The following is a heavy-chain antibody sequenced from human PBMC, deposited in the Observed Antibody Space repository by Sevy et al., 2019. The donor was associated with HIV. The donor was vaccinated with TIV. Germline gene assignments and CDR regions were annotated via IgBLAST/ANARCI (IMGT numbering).Heavy chain of an antibody. D-gene: IGHD2-2*01. CDR1: GFTFSNYA. V-gene: IGHV3-23*01. Sequence: GGSLRLSCAASGFTFSNYAMSWVRQAPGKGLEWVSTFSFGCGKINYADSVKGRFTISRDNSKNTLYLQMNSLRAEDMALYYGAREGCSKPHDYWGQGTLVTVSS. CDR2: FSFGCGKI. J-gene: IGHJ4*02. CDR3: AREGCSKPHDY.